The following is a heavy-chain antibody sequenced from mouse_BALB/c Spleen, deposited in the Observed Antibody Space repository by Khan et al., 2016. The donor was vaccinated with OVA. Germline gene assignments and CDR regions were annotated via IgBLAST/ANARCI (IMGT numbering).Heavy chain of an antibody. V-gene: IGHV1-18*01. J-gene: IGHJ2*01. D-gene: IGHD1-1*01. Sequence: EVQLQQSGPELVKPGASVKISCKASGYTFTDYNMDWVKQSHGKSLEWIGDITPNNGGTIYNQMFKGKATLTVDKSSSTAYMELRSLTSEDTAVYYCTRGGHGSPFDYWGQGTTLTVSS. CDR1: GYTFTDYN. CDR2: ITPNNGGT. CDR3: TRGGHGSPFDY.